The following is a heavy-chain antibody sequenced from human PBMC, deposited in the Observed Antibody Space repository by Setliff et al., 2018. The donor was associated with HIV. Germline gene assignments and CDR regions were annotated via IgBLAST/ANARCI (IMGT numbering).Heavy chain of an antibody. V-gene: IGHV1-3*04. CDR3: ARDRCNSVACYLYNWFDP. CDR1: GYSFTSYT. J-gene: IGHJ5*02. Sequence: ASVKVSCKTSGYSFTSYTMHWLRQAPGQRPEWMGWINTGNGNTKYSQIFRDRVTFTRDTSADTVYMEVSSLRSEDTAVYYCARDRCNSVACYLYNWFDPWGQGTLVTVSS. CDR2: INTGNGNT. D-gene: IGHD2-2*01.